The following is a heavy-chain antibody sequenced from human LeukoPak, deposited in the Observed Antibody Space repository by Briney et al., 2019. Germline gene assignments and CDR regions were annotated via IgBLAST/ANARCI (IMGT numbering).Heavy chain of an antibody. V-gene: IGHV3-48*03. CDR1: GFTFSSYE. D-gene: IGHD1-26*01. CDR2: ISSSGSAI. CDR3: ARETPPVGGSHDDYDY. Sequence: GGSLRLSCAASGFTFSSYEMNWVRQAPGKGLEWVSYISSSGSAIYYADSVKGRFTISRDNAKNSLYLQMNSLRAEDTAVYYCARETPPVGGSHDDYDYWGQGTLVTVSS. J-gene: IGHJ4*02.